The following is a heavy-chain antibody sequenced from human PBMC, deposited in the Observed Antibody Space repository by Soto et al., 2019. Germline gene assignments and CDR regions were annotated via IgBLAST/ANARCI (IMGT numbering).Heavy chain of an antibody. Sequence: EVQLLESGGGLARPGGSLRLSCVASGFTFSDYAMTWVRQAPGKGLEWVATISATGGNIEYTDSLKGRFTISRDNSKNTIYLQLNGLTSDDTAVHYCSKVAGGLGYFDLWGRGTLVTVSS. D-gene: IGHD3-16*01. CDR3: SKVAGGLGYFDL. V-gene: IGHV3-23*01. CDR2: ISATGGNI. CDR1: GFTFSDYA. J-gene: IGHJ2*01.